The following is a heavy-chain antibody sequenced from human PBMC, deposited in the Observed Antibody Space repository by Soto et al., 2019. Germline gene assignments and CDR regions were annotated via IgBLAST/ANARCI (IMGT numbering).Heavy chain of an antibody. Sequence: EVQLEESGGDLVQPGGSLRLSCSASGFTLSAYWMTWVRQAPGKGLEWVANINRDGSKKSYLDSVRGRFTISRDNVGNSLYHQMDSLRADDTALYYCARDVSPGSSSLYLDAFDIWGQGKMVTVSS. J-gene: IGHJ3*02. V-gene: IGHV3-7*05. CDR1: GFTLSAYW. CDR2: INRDGSKK. D-gene: IGHD6-13*01. CDR3: ARDVSPGSSSLYLDAFDI.